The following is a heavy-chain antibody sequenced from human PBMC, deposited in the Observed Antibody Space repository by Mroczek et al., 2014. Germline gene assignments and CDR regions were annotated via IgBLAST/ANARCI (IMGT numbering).Heavy chain of an antibody. V-gene: IGHV1-69*01. Sequence: QVQLVESGAEVKKPGSSVKVSCKASGGTFSSYAISWVRQAPGQGLEWMGGIIPIFGTANYAQKFQGRVTITADESTSTAYMELSSLRSEDTAVYYCARGTRGIVVVPAASEYYFDYWGQGTLVTVSS. CDR1: GGTFSSYA. J-gene: IGHJ4*02. CDR3: ARGTRGIVVVPAASEYYFDY. CDR2: IIPIFGTA. D-gene: IGHD2-2*01.